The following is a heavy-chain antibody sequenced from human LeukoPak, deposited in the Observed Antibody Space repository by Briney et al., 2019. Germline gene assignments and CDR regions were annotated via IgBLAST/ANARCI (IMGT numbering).Heavy chain of an antibody. CDR3: ARVGFGTSIAARYYYYYYMDV. CDR2: INSDGSST. V-gene: IGHV3-74*01. J-gene: IGHJ6*03. Sequence: PGGSLRLSCAASTFTFSSYWMHWVRQAPGKGLVWVSRINSDGSSTSYADSVKGRFTISRDNAKNTLYLQMNSLRAEDTAVYYCARVGFGTSIAARYYYYYYMDVWGKGTTVTVSS. CDR1: TFTFSSYW. D-gene: IGHD6-6*01.